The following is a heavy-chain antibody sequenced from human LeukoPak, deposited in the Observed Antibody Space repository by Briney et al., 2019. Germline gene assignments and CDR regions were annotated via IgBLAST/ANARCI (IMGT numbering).Heavy chain of an antibody. J-gene: IGHJ4*02. CDR1: GGSISSYY. CDR3: ARSPSGYRFDY. V-gene: IGHV4-59*01. CDR2: VYYSGST. Sequence: SETLSLTCTVSGGSISSYYRSWIRQPPGKGLEWIGYVYYSGSTNYNPSLKSRVTISLDTSKNQFSLRLTSVTAADTAVYYCARSPSGYRFDYWGQGTLVTVSS. D-gene: IGHD3-22*01.